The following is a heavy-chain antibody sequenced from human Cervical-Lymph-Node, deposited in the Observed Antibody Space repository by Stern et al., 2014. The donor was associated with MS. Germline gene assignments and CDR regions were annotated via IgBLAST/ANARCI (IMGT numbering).Heavy chain of an antibody. CDR2: IYHSGST. J-gene: IGHJ6*02. CDR1: GGSISSSNW. Sequence: QVQLQESGPGLVKPSGTLSLTCAVSGGSISSSNWWSWVRQPPGKGLEWIGEIYHSGSTNYNPSLQSRVTISVDKSKNQFSLKLSSVTAADTAVYYCATYSGYGDYVYCYYGMDVWGQGTTVTVSS. CDR3: ATYSGYGDYVYCYYGMDV. V-gene: IGHV4-4*02. D-gene: IGHD4-17*01.